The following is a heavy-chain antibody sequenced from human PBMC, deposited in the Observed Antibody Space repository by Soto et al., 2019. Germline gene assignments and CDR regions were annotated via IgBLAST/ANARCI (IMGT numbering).Heavy chain of an antibody. V-gene: IGHV1-18*01. D-gene: IGHD6-13*01. CDR3: ARTYSRSHLPKNDY. CDR1: GYTFTSYG. Sequence: QVQLVQSGAEVKKPGASVKVSCKASGYTFTSYGISWVRQAPGQGLERMGWISAYNGNTNYAQKLQGRVTMTTDTSTSTAYMTLRSLRSDDTALYYCARTYSRSHLPKNDYWGQGTLVTVSS. J-gene: IGHJ4*02. CDR2: ISAYNGNT.